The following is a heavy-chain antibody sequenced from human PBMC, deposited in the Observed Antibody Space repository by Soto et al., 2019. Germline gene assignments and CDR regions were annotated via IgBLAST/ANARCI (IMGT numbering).Heavy chain of an antibody. CDR1: GFTFSKYA. V-gene: IGHV3-30*18. J-gene: IGHJ4*02. CDR3: AKDKGVFNWATSYFDY. CDR2: TSYDGNNE. Sequence: RRLSCAASGFTFSKYAMHWVRQAPGKGLEWVALTSYDGNNEYYTDSVKGRFTISRDNSKNTLFLQMNSPRPEDTAVYYCAKDKGVFNWATSYFDYWGQGALVTVSS. D-gene: IGHD1-1*01.